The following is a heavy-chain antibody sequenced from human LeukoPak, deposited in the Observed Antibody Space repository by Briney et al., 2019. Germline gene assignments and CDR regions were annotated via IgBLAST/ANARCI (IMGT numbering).Heavy chain of an antibody. J-gene: IGHJ6*02. CDR1: GGSFSGYY. CDR3: ARPLSCGGNMDV. V-gene: IGHV4-34*01. D-gene: IGHD2-15*01. CDR2: INHSGST. Sequence: SETLSLTCAVYGGSFSGYYWSWIRQPPGKGLEWIGEINHSGSTNYNPSLKSRVTIPVDTSKNQFSLKLSSVTAADTAVYYCARPLSCGGNMDVWGQGNTVTVSS.